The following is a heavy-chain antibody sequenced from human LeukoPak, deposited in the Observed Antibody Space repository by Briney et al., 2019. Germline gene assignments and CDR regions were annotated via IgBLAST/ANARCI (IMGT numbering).Heavy chain of an antibody. Sequence: EGSLRLSCAASGFTFSSYSMNWVRQAPGKGLEWVSSISSSSYIYYADSVKGRFTISRDNAKNSLYLQMDSLRAEDTAVYYCARDTAMAFDYWGQGTLVTVSS. V-gene: IGHV3-21*01. D-gene: IGHD5-18*01. CDR2: ISSSSYI. CDR1: GFTFSSYS. CDR3: ARDTAMAFDY. J-gene: IGHJ4*02.